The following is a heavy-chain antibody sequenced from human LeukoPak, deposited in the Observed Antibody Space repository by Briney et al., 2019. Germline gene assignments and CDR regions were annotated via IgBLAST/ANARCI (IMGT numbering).Heavy chain of an antibody. Sequence: GGSLRLSCAASGFTFSSYAMSWVRQAPGKGLEWVSAIRGRGGSKYYADSVKRRFPISRDNSKNTLYLQMNSLRAEDTAVYYCATDLLPPPDYYYYYYLDVWGKGTTVTVSS. CDR1: GFTFSSYA. CDR3: ATDLLPPPDYYYYYYLDV. J-gene: IGHJ6*03. D-gene: IGHD1-14*01. CDR2: IRGRGGSK. V-gene: IGHV3-23*01.